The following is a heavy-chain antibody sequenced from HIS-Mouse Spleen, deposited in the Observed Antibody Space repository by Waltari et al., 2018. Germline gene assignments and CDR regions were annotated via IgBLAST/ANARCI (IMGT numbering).Heavy chain of an antibody. CDR3: ARSPYYDFWSGYSDNWFDP. V-gene: IGHV4-31*03. CDR1: GGSISSGGYY. CDR2: IYYSGST. D-gene: IGHD3-3*01. J-gene: IGHJ5*02. Sequence: QVQLQESGPGLVKPSQTLSLTCTVSGGSISSGGYYWSWIRQHPGKGLEWLGYIYYSGSTYYNPSLKSRVTISVDTSKNQYSLTRSSVTAADTAVYYCARSPYYDFWSGYSDNWFDPWGQGTLVTVSS.